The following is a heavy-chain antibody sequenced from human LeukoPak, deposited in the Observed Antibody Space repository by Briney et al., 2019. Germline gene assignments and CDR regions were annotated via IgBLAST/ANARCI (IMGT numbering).Heavy chain of an antibody. CDR1: GYIFSDHG. V-gene: IGHV3-23*01. Sequence: GGSLRLSCAASGYIFSDHGMTWVRQAPGKGLEWVSTINGPGDNPQYAETVKGRFTISRDNSRNTVFLQMDSLRADDTAIYYCAKVTVCYGCYFDYWGQRILVTVSS. CDR2: INGPGDNP. J-gene: IGHJ4*02. D-gene: IGHD2-8*01. CDR3: AKVTVCYGCYFDY.